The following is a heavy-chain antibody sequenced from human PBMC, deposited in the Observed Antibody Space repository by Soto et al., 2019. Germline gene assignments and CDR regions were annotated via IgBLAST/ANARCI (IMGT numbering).Heavy chain of an antibody. D-gene: IGHD4-17*01. CDR3: ARRYGYAFDI. V-gene: IGHV4-59*01. CDR1: GGSISSYY. Sequence: QVQLQESGPGLVKPSETLSLTCTVSGGSISSYYWSWIRQPPGKGLEWIGYIYYSGSTNYNPSLKSRVTISVATSTNQFSLKLSSVAAADTAVYYCARRYGYAFDIWGQGTMVTVSS. CDR2: IYYSGST. J-gene: IGHJ3*02.